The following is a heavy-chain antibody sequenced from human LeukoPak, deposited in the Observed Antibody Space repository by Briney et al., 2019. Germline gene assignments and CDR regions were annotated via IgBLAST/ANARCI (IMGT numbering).Heavy chain of an antibody. CDR3: ARGGAARLHFQN. V-gene: IGHV4-4*02. Sequence: SGTLSLTCAVSGGSISSNNWWGRVRQPPGKGLEWIGEIYHSGSPNYNPSLKSRVTISVDKSRNHFSLNLSSVTAADTAVYYCARGGAARLHFQNWGQGTLVTVSS. J-gene: IGHJ1*01. CDR1: GGSISSNNW. CDR2: IYHSGSP. D-gene: IGHD6-6*01.